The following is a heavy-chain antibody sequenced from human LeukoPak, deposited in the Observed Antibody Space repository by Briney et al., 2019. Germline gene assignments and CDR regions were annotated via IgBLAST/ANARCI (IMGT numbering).Heavy chain of an antibody. CDR2: IRDDGSKK. CDR3: ATGVVPSAIDY. Sequence: GGTLRLSCAVSGFTFSNYGMHWVRQAPGQGLGWVAFIRDDGSKKYYAASVKCRFTISRDNSENTQYLHMNSLGAEYMSVCYWATGVVPSAIDYWVRGSLATVS. D-gene: IGHD2-2*01. CDR1: GFTFSNYG. V-gene: IGHV3-30*02. J-gene: IGHJ4*02.